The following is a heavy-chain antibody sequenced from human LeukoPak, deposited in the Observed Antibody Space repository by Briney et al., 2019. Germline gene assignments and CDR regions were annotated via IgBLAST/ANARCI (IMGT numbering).Heavy chain of an antibody. CDR3: ARGGYYSSGTHDC. V-gene: IGHV3-74*01. Sequence: PGGSLRLSCAASGFTFSRYWMDWVRQAPGKGLAWVSRINSDGSSTTYADSVKGRFTISRDNARDTLYLQMNSLRAEDTAVYYCARGGYYSSGTHDCWGQGTLVTVSS. J-gene: IGHJ4*02. CDR1: GFTFSRYW. D-gene: IGHD3-10*01. CDR2: INSDGSST.